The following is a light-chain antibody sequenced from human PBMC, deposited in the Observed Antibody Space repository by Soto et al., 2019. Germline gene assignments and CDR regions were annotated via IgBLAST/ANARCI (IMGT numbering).Light chain of an antibody. CDR1: QSISTY. CDR3: HQTYANPWT. J-gene: IGKJ1*01. V-gene: IGKV1-39*01. CDR2: AAS. Sequence: DFPMTQSPSSLSASVGDRVSITCRASQSISTYLNWYQQKPGMAPKVLIYAASRLQSGVPSRFSGSGSGTDFTLTISSLQPEDFATYYCHQTYANPWTFGHGTKVEIK.